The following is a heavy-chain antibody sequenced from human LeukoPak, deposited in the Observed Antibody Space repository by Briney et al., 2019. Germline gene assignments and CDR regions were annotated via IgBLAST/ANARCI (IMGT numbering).Heavy chain of an antibody. V-gene: IGHV4-34*01. J-gene: IGHJ3*02. D-gene: IGHD6-25*01. CDR3: ARQRRDDAFDI. Sequence: ASETLSLTCAVYGGSFSGYYWSWIRQPPGKGLEWIGEINHSGSTNYNPSLKSRVTISVDTSKNQFSLKLSSVTAADTAVYYCARQRRDDAFDIWGQGTMVTVSS. CDR2: INHSGST. CDR1: GGSFSGYY.